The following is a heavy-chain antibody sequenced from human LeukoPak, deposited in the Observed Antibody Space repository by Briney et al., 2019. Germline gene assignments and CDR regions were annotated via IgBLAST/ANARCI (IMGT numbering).Heavy chain of an antibody. J-gene: IGHJ3*01. Sequence: SETLSLTCTVSGGSISSYYWSWVRQPPGKGLEWIGYISYSGSTNYNPSLLSRVTISVDTSKNQFSLKLRSVTAADTAVYYCARPFSGSYSDAFDLWGQGTMVTVSS. CDR3: ARPFSGSYSDAFDL. D-gene: IGHD1-26*01. CDR2: ISYSGST. CDR1: GGSISSYY. V-gene: IGHV4-59*08.